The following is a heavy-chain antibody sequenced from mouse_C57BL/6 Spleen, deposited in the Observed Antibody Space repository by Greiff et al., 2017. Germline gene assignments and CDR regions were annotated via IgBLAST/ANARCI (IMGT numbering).Heavy chain of an antibody. V-gene: IGHV14-4*01. Sequence: EVQLVESGAELVRPGASVKLSCTASGFNIKDDYMHWVKQRPEQGLEWIGWIDPENGDTEYASKFQGKATITADTSSNTAYLQLSSLTSEDTAVYYCTKGSNYGYWGQGTTLTVSS. D-gene: IGHD2-5*01. CDR1: GFNIKDDY. CDR3: TKGSNYGY. J-gene: IGHJ2*01. CDR2: IDPENGDT.